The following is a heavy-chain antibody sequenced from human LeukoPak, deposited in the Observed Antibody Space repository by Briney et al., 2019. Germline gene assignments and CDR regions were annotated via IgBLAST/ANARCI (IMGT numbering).Heavy chain of an antibody. CDR2: ISADGNNE. Sequence: AGGSLRLSCAASGFIFSNYPMHWVRQAPGKGLEWVAVISADGNNEHYADSAKGRFTLSRDNAKSTAYLQMNSLRSEDTAVYYCARNDPDSSEDWGQGTVVTVSS. CDR3: ARNDPDSSED. CDR1: GFIFSNYP. J-gene: IGHJ4*02. V-gene: IGHV3-30-3*01. D-gene: IGHD3-22*01.